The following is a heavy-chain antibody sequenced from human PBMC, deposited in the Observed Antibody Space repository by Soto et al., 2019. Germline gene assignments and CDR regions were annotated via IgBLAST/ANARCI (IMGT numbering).Heavy chain of an antibody. CDR3: ARTSGQYPEYNF. J-gene: IGHJ4*02. CDR2: SSPMNSRD. CDR1: GGAFNSFS. Sequence: QVQLVQSGAEVKKPGSSVKVSCRVSGGAFNSFSISWLRQAPGQGLEWLGESSPMNSRDIYVPQFHGRVTIAADESTGTGYMDLTSLTSEDTAVYYCARTSGQYPEYNFWGQGTLVTVSS. V-gene: IGHV1-69*01. D-gene: IGHD2-15*01.